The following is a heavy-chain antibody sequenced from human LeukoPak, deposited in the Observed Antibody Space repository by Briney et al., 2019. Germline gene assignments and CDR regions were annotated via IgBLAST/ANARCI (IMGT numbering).Heavy chain of an antibody. J-gene: IGHJ6*02. D-gene: IGHD2-15*01. CDR2: IIPIFGTA. Sequence: ASVKVSCKASGGTFSSYAISWVRQAPGQGLEWMGGIIPIFGTANYARKFQGRVTITADESTSTAYMELSSLRSEDTAVYYCAKHIVVVVAATGHYYYYGMDVWGQGTTVTVSS. CDR3: AKHIVVVVAATGHYYYYGMDV. CDR1: GGTFSSYA. V-gene: IGHV1-69*13.